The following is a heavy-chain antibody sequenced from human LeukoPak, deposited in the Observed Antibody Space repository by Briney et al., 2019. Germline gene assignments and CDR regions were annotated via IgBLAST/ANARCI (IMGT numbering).Heavy chain of an antibody. J-gene: IGHJ6*03. CDR3: ARDNYYVSSGYPYMDV. CDR1: GFTVSSNY. V-gene: IGHV3-53*01. Sequence: GGSLRLSCAASGFTVSSNYMSWVRQAPGKGLEWVSVIYSGGSTYYADSVKGRFTISRDNSKNTLYLQMNSLRAEDTAVYYCARDNYYVSSGYPYMDVWGNGTTVTVFS. CDR2: IYSGGST. D-gene: IGHD3-22*01.